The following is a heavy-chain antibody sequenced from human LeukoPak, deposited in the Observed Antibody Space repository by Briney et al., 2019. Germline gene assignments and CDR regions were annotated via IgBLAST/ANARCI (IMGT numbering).Heavy chain of an antibody. CDR1: GGTFSSYA. Sequence: ASVKVSCKASGGTFSSYAISWVRQAPGQGLEWMGWINPNSGGTNYAQKFQGRVTMTRDTSISTAYMELSRLRSDDTAVYYCARISGLSAFDIWGQGTMVTVSS. V-gene: IGHV1-2*02. CDR3: ARISGLSAFDI. CDR2: INPNSGGT. D-gene: IGHD3-3*02. J-gene: IGHJ3*02.